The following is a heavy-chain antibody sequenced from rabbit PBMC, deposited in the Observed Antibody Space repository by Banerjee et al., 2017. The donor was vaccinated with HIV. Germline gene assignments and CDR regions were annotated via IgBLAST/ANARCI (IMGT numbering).Heavy chain of an antibody. V-gene: IGHV1S40*01. CDR2: IWTVSGST. D-gene: IGHD4-2*01. CDR1: GFSFSSSYY. CDR3: ARGLLIGDL. Sequence: QSLEESGGDLVKPGASLALTCTASGFSFSSSYYMCWVRQAPGKGLEWIACIWTVSGSTWYASWAKGRFTISKTSSTTVTLQMTSLTAADTATYFCARGLLIGDLWGPGTLVTVS. J-gene: IGHJ6*01.